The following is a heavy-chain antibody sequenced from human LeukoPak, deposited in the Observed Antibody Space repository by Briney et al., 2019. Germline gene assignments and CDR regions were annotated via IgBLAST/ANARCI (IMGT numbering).Heavy chain of an antibody. CDR1: GYTFTGYY. J-gene: IGHJ4*02. CDR3: ARALYTSRSYLATFSPTNFDY. Sequence: ASEKVSCKASGYTFTGYYMHWVRQAPGQGLEWVGWINPNRGGTNYAQKFQGTVTMTRDTSISTTYMELSWLRSDDTAVYYCARALYTSRSYLATFSPTNFDYWGQGTLVTVSS. V-gene: IGHV1-2*02. CDR2: INPNRGGT. D-gene: IGHD6-13*01.